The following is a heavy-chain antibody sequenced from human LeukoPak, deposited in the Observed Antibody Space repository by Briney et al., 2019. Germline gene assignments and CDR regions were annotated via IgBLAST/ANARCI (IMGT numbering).Heavy chain of an antibody. CDR1: GFTFSSYA. D-gene: IGHD4-17*01. V-gene: IGHV3-23*01. CDR3: ARGLSAHYADSSTTDDY. J-gene: IGHJ4*02. Sequence: PGGSLRLSCAASGFTFSSYAMSWVRQAPGKGLEWVSAISGSGGSTYYADSVKGRFTISRDNSKNTMYLQMNSLRAEDTAVYYCARGLSAHYADSSTTDDYWGQGTQVTVSS. CDR2: ISGSGGST.